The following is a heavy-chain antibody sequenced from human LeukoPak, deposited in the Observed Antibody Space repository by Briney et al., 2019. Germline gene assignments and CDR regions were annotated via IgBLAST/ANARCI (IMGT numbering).Heavy chain of an antibody. CDR3: AVVVVPAATFGY. D-gene: IGHD2-2*01. V-gene: IGHV3-23*01. CDR2: ISGSGGGT. CDR1: GFTFSSYA. Sequence: GGSLRLSCAASGFTFSSYAMSWVRQAPGKGLEWVSAISGSGGGTYYADSVKGRFTISRDNSKNTLYLQMNSLRAEDTAVYYCAVVVVPAATFGYWGQGTLVTVSS. J-gene: IGHJ4*02.